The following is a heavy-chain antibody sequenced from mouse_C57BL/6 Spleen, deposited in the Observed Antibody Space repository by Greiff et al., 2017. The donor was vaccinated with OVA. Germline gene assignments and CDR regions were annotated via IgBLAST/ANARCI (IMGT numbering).Heavy chain of an antibody. J-gene: IGHJ4*01. CDR2: ISYDGSN. CDR1: GYSITSGYY. Sequence: ESGPGLVKPSQSLSLTCSVTGYSITSGYYWNWIRQFPGNKLEWMGYISYDGSNNSNPSLKNRISITRDTSKNQFFLKLNSVTTEDTATYYCAREDYGSSYPYYYAMDYWGQGTSVTVSS. CDR3: AREDYGSSYPYYYAMDY. D-gene: IGHD1-1*01. V-gene: IGHV3-6*01.